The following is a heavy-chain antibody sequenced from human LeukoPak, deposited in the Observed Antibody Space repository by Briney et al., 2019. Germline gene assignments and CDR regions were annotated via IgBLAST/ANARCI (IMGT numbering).Heavy chain of an antibody. V-gene: IGHV3-53*01. J-gene: IGHJ4*02. CDR1: GFTVSTSY. Sequence: GGSLRLSCAASGFTVSTSYMTWVRQAPGKGLEWVSVIYRDGTTYYADSVKGRFTISRDNSKNTPYLQMNSLRAEDTAVYYCAKTGGPWDWGQGTLVTVSS. CDR2: IYRDGTT. CDR3: AKTGGPWD. D-gene: IGHD7-27*01.